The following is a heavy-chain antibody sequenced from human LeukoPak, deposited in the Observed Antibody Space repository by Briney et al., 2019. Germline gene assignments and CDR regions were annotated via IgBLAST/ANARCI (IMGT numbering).Heavy chain of an antibody. CDR1: GYTFTSYD. J-gene: IGHJ6*02. CDR2: MNPNSGNT. D-gene: IGHD4-17*01. Sequence: ASVKVSCKASGYTFTSYDINWVRQATGQGLEWMGWMNPNSGNTGYAQKFQGRVTMTRNTSISTAYMELSSLRSEDTAVYYCARIGDYGDLPYYYYGMDVWGQGTTVTVSS. CDR3: ARIGDYGDLPYYYYGMDV. V-gene: IGHV1-8*01.